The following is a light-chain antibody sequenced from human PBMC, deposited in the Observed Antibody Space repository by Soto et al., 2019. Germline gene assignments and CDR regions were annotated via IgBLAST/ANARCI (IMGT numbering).Light chain of an antibody. CDR3: QQSYSSSWT. CDR2: AAS. CDR1: QSISNY. J-gene: IGKJ1*01. V-gene: IGKV1-39*01. Sequence: DIQMTQSPSSLSASVGDTVTITCRASQSISNYLNWYQQKPGKAPKFLIYAASSLQSGVPSRFSGSGSGTDFTLTINSLQREDFATYFCQQSYSSSWTFGQGTKVDIK.